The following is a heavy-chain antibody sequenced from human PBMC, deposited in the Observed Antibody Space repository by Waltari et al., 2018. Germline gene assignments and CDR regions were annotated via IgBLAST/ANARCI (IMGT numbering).Heavy chain of an antibody. CDR2: INHSGST. J-gene: IGHJ4*02. V-gene: IGHV4-34*01. CDR1: GGSFSGYY. Sequence: QVQLQQWGAGLLKPSETLSLTCAVYGGSFSGYYWSWIRQPPGKGLEWIGEINHSGSTNYNPSLKSRVTISVDTSKNQFSLKLSSVTAADTAVYYCARDHLYNWNYKLAFDYWGQGTLVTVSS. D-gene: IGHD1-7*01. CDR3: ARDHLYNWNYKLAFDY.